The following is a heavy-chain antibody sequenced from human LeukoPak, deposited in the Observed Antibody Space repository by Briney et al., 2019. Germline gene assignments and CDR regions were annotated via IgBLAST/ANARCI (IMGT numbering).Heavy chain of an antibody. J-gene: IGHJ4*02. CDR3: ARGRLLNNFDY. D-gene: IGHD6-25*01. CDR2: IYHSGST. V-gene: IGHV4-38-2*02. Sequence: SETLSLTCTVSGGSISSYYWGWIRQPPGKGLEWIGSIYHSGSTYYNPSLKSRVIISVDTSKNQFSLKLSSVTAADTAVYYCARGRLLNNFDYWGQGTLVTVSS. CDR1: GGSISSYY.